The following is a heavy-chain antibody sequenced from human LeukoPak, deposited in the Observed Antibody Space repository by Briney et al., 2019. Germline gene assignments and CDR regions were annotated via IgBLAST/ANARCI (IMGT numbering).Heavy chain of an antibody. Sequence: GGSLRLSCEASGFNFTKYLMSWVRPAPGKGLEWGANIKQDGSEKYYVDSVKGRFTISRDNAKNSLYLQMNSLRGEDTAVYYCARDHCGSTSCYATYYYYGMDVWGKGTTVTVFS. D-gene: IGHD2-2*01. CDR1: GFNFTKYL. J-gene: IGHJ6*04. CDR2: IKQDGSEK. V-gene: IGHV3-7*03. CDR3: ARDHCGSTSCYATYYYYGMDV.